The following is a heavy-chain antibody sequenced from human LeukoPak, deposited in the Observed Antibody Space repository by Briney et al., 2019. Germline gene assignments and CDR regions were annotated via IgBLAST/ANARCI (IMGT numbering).Heavy chain of an antibody. Sequence: PGRSLRLSCAASGFTFTNYAMNWVRQAPGKGLEWVATVSYDGTDTSYADSVKGRFAIFRDNAKNSLYLQMNSLRAEDTALYYCAKAGGLVANFDYWGQGTLVTVSS. CDR1: GFTFTNYA. CDR2: VSYDGTDT. V-gene: IGHV3-30*09. D-gene: IGHD6-19*01. CDR3: AKAGGLVANFDY. J-gene: IGHJ4*02.